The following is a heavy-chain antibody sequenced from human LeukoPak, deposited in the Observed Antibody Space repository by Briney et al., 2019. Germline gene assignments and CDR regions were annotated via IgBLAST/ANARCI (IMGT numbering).Heavy chain of an antibody. V-gene: IGHV1-69*04. D-gene: IGHD3-10*01. CDR1: GGTFSSYD. CDR2: IIPILGIA. CDR3: ARDPRLWFGDNAFDI. Sequence: ASVKVSCKASGGTFSSYDISWVRQAPGQGLEWMGRIIPILGIANYAQKFQGRVTITADKSTRTAYMELSSLRSEDTAVYYCARDPRLWFGDNAFDIWGQGTMVTVSS. J-gene: IGHJ3*02.